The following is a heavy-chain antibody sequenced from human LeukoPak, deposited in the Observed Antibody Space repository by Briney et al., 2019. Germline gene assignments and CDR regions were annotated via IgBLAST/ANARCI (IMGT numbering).Heavy chain of an antibody. CDR2: ISAYNGNT. CDR3: ARDSGGLLWFGEYYYGMDV. Sequence: GASVKVSCKASGYTFTSYGISWVRQAPGHGLEWRGWISAYNGNTAYAQKFQGRVTMTRNTSIRTAYMELSSLRSEDTAVYYCARDSGGLLWFGEYYYGMDVWGQGTTVTVSS. V-gene: IGHV1-18*01. CDR1: GYTFTSYG. D-gene: IGHD3-10*01. J-gene: IGHJ6*02.